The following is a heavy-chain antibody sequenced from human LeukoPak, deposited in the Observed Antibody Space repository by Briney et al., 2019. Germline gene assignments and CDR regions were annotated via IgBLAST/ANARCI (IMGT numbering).Heavy chain of an antibody. V-gene: IGHV4-30-4*08. CDR1: GGSISSGDYY. CDR3: ATRKGGSYSFDY. D-gene: IGHD1-26*01. CDR2: IYYSGST. Sequence: SQTLSLTCTVSGGSISSGDYYWSWIRQPPGKGLEWIGYIYYSGSTYYNPSLKSRVTISVDTSKNQFSLKLSSVTAADTAVYYCATRKGGSYSFDYWGQGTLVTVSS. J-gene: IGHJ4*02.